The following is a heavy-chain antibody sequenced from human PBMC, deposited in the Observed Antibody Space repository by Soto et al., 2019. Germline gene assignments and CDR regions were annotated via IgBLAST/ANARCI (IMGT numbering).Heavy chain of an antibody. V-gene: IGHV3-13*04. CDR1: GFTFSSYD. J-gene: IGHJ2*01. Sequence: EVQLLESGGGLVQPGGSLRLSCAASGFTFSSYDMHWVRQATGKGLEWVSAIGTAGDTYYPGSVKGRFTISRENAKNSLYLQMNSLRAGDTAVYYCARERFDWGGWYFDLWGRGTLVTVSS. CDR3: ARERFDWGGWYFDL. CDR2: IGTAGDT. D-gene: IGHD7-27*01.